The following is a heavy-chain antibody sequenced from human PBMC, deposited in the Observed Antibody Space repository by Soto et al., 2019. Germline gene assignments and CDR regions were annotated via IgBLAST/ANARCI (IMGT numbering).Heavy chain of an antibody. J-gene: IGHJ5*02. CDR3: ARKDDTLVGNWFDP. CDR1: GFTFSEYG. V-gene: IGHV3-33*01. CDR2: VWYDGSKK. Sequence: PGGSLRLSCAASGFTFSEYGMHWVRQAPGKGLEWVAVVWYDGSKKYYIESVKGRFSISRDNAKNSLYLQMNSLRAEDTAVYYCARKDDTLVGNWFDPWGQGTLVTVSS. D-gene: IGHD2-15*01.